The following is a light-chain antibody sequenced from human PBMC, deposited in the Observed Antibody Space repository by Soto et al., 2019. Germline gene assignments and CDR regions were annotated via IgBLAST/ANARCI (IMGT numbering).Light chain of an antibody. V-gene: IGLV2-14*01. J-gene: IGLJ1*01. CDR3: SSFTSSSTFV. CDR2: DVS. Sequence: QSALAQPASVSGSPGQSITISCTGTSSVVGRYNYVSWFQQHPGKAPKLMIFDVSNWPSGVSDRFSGSKSGNTASLTISGLQAEDEADYYCSSFTSSSTFVFGTGTKLTVL. CDR1: SSVVGRYNY.